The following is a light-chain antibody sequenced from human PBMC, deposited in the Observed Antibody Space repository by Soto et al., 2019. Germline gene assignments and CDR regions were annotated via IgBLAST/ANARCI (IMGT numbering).Light chain of an antibody. V-gene: IGLV2-14*01. CDR2: DVT. CDR3: SSYTGSSTVV. Sequence: QSALTQPASVSGSPGQSITISCTGTSSDIGGYNYVSWYQQHPGKAPKLIIYDVTNRPSGVSNRFSGSKSGNTASLTISGLHAEDEDDYYCSSYTGSSTVVFGGGTKLTVL. J-gene: IGLJ3*02. CDR1: SSDIGGYNY.